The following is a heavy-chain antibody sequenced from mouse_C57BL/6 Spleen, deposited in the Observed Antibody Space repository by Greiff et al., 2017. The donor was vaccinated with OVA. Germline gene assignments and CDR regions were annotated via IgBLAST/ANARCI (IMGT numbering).Heavy chain of an antibody. Sequence: EVKLVESGGGLVQPGGSLKLSCAASGFTFSDYYMYWVRQTPEKGLEWVAYISNGGGSTYYPDTVKGRFTISRDNAKNTLYLQMSRLKSEVTAMYYCARQGDYDDAMDYWGQGTSVTVSS. J-gene: IGHJ4*01. CDR1: GFTFSDYY. D-gene: IGHD2-4*01. CDR3: ARQGDYDDAMDY. CDR2: ISNGGGST. V-gene: IGHV5-12*01.